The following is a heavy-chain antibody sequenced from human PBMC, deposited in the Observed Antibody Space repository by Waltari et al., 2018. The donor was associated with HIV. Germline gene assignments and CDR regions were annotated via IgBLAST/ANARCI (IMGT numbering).Heavy chain of an antibody. J-gene: IGHJ4*02. Sequence: EVQLLESGGGLVQPGESLRLSCVPSGFTFSNYAMSWVRQAPGRGLEWVSGVIAGGNNTYYADSVKGRFTISRDKSRNTLFMQMNSLTPEDTAVYYCVKHLVRGTFDYWGQGTVVTVSS. CDR3: VKHLVRGTFDY. D-gene: IGHD3-10*01. V-gene: IGHV3-23*01. CDR1: GFTFSNYA. CDR2: VIAGGNNT.